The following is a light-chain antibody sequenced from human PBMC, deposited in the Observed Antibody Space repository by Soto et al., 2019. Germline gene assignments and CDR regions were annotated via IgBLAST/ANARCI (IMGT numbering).Light chain of an antibody. V-gene: IGLV2-14*01. Sequence: QSVLTQPASVSGSPGQSITISCTSSSSGVGGYDYVSWYQLHPGKAPKLMVFEVSNRPSGVSYRFSGSKSGNTASLTISGLQAEDEADYFCSSYSISTAYLFGTGTKVTVL. CDR2: EVS. J-gene: IGLJ1*01. CDR3: SSYSISTAYL. CDR1: SSGVGGYDY.